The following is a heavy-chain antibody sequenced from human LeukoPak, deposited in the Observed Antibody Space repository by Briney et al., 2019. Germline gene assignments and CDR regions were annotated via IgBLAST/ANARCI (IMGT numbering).Heavy chain of an antibody. Sequence: GESLKISCKASGYNFPTYWIAWMRQTPGKGLEWMGVIYPGDSDTIYSPSFRGQVTISADKSISTAYLQWSSLKASDTAMYFCTRSPGGLDWFHHCGQGTLVTVSS. J-gene: IGHJ5*02. CDR2: IYPGDSDT. CDR3: TRSPGGLDWFHH. V-gene: IGHV5-51*01. CDR1: GYNFPTYW. D-gene: IGHD3-10*01.